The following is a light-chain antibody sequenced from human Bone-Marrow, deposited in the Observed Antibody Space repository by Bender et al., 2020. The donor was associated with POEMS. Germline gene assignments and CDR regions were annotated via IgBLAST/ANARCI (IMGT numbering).Light chain of an antibody. J-gene: IGLJ1*01. V-gene: IGLV1-47*02. CDR2: SNY. CDR1: DSNFGGNN. Sequence: QSVLTQPPSASGTPGQSVIISCSGTDSNFGGNNVNWYQHLPGTAPRLVVYSNYQRPSGVPARFSGSKSDTSASLAISGLRSEDEADYYCAAWDDSLRVRVFGTGTKVTVL. CDR3: AAWDDSLRVRV.